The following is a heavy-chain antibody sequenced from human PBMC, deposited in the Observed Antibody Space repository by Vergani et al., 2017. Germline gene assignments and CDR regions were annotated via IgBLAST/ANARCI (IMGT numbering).Heavy chain of an antibody. CDR3: ARVILFEDYYYYYYMDV. CDR2: INHSGST. D-gene: IGHD2/OR15-2a*01. Sequence: QVQLQQWGAGLLKPSETLSLTCAVYGGSFSGYYWSWIRQPPGKGLEWIGEINHSGSTNYNPSLKSRVTISVDTSKNQFSLKLSSVTAADTAVYYCARVILFEDYYYYYYMDVWGKGTTVTVSS. V-gene: IGHV4-34*01. CDR1: GGSFSGYY. J-gene: IGHJ6*03.